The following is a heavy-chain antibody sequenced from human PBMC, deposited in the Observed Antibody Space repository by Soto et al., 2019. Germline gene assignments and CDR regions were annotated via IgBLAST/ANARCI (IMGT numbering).Heavy chain of an antibody. CDR2: ISWNSGSI. Sequence: GGSLRLSCAASGFTFDDYAMHWVRQAPGKGLEWVSGISWNSGSIGYADSVKGRFTISRDNAKNSLYLQMNSLRAEDTALYYCAEAGVAGNFDYWGQGTLVTVSS. CDR3: AEAGVAGNFDY. J-gene: IGHJ4*02. D-gene: IGHD6-19*01. CDR1: GFTFDDYA. V-gene: IGHV3-9*01.